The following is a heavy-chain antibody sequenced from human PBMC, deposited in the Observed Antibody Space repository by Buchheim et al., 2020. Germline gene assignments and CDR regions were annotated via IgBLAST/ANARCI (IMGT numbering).Heavy chain of an antibody. D-gene: IGHD6-6*01. Sequence: QVQLQESGPGLVKPSQTLSLTCTVSNGSISSDDFYWSWIRQHPGKGLERIGYIYHSGTTYYNPSLRSRLDISMETSKNQFSLNLDSVTAADTAIYYCATRPSDLSYWYFDLWGRGTL. CDR2: IYHSGTT. V-gene: IGHV4-31*03. CDR1: NGSISSDDFY. J-gene: IGHJ2*01. CDR3: ATRPSDLSYWYFDL.